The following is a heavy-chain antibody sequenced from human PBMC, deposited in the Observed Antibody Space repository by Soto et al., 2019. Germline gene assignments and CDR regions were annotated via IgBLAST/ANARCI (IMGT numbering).Heavy chain of an antibody. CDR2: ISSSSSTI. CDR3: ARDFEYSSSYYFDY. V-gene: IGHV3-48*02. J-gene: IGHJ4*02. CDR1: GFTFSSYS. D-gene: IGHD6-6*01. Sequence: GGSLRLSCAASGFTFSSYSMNWVRQAPGKGLEWVSYISSSSSTIYYADSVKGRFTISRDNAKNSLYLQMNSLRDEDTAVYYCARDFEYSSSYYFDYWGQGTLVTVPS.